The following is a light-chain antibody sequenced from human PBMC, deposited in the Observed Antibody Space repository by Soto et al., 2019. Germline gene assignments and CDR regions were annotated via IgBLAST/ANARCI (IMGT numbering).Light chain of an antibody. V-gene: IGKV3-15*01. CDR3: QQYNNWLLIT. CDR1: QSVSSN. J-gene: IGKJ5*01. CDR2: DAS. Sequence: EIVMTHSPATLSLSPWERATLYCRASQSVSSNLAWYQQKPGQAPRLLIYDASTRATGLPARFSGSGSGTEFTLTVSSLQSEDFAVYYCQQYNNWLLITFGQGTRLEIK.